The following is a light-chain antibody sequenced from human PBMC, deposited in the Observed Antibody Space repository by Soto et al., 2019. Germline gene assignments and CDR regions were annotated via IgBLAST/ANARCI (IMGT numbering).Light chain of an antibody. CDR3: QQYNDWPRT. CDR1: QSVNSN. V-gene: IGKV3-15*01. Sequence: EIVLTQSPGTLSLSPGERATLSCRASQSVNSNLAWYQQRPGQAPRLLMYGASTRAAGLPARFSGSGSGTEFTLTISSLQSEDFAVYYCQQYNDWPRTFGQGTKVDIK. CDR2: GAS. J-gene: IGKJ1*01.